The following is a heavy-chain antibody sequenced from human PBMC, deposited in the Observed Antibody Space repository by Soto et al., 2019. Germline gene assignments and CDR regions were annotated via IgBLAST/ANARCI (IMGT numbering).Heavy chain of an antibody. J-gene: IGHJ4*02. CDR1: GYSFAGYW. Sequence: GESLKISCKGSGYSFAGYWITWVRQKPGKGLEWMGRIDPSDSQTYYSPSFRGHVTISVTKSITTVFLQWSSLRASDTAMYYCARQIYDSDTGPNFQYYFDSWGQGTPFTVSS. V-gene: IGHV5-10-1*01. D-gene: IGHD3-22*01. CDR3: ARQIYDSDTGPNFQYYFDS. CDR2: IDPSDSQT.